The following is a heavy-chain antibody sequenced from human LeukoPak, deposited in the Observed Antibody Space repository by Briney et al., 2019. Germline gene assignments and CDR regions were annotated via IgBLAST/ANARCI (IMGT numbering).Heavy chain of an antibody. V-gene: IGHV3-23*01. J-gene: IGHJ5*02. CDR2: ISASGGTT. CDR3: AKVGYCSSTSCYSPNNWFDP. D-gene: IGHD2-2*01. CDR1: GFTFSYYA. Sequence: GGSLRLSCAASGFTFSYYAMSWVRQAPGKGLEWVSSISASGGTTYYAESVKGRFTISRDKSKNTLYLQMNSLRGEDTAVYYCAKVGYCSSTSCYSPNNWFDPWGQGTLVTVSS.